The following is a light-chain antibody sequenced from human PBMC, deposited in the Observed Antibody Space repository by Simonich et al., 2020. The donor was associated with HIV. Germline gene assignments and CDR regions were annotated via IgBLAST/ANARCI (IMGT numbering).Light chain of an antibody. CDR3: QQYDELPYT. V-gene: IGKV1-33*01. Sequence: DIKMTQSPSSLSESVGDRVTITCRASKSISSYLNWYQQKPGKAPKLLIYTASTLQSGVPSRFSGSGSGTDFTFTISSLQPADIATYYCQQYDELPYTFGQGTKLEIK. CDR2: TAS. CDR1: KSISSY. J-gene: IGKJ2*01.